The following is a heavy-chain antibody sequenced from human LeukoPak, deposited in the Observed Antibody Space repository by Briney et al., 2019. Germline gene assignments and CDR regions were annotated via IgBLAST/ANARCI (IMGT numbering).Heavy chain of an antibody. V-gene: IGHV1-8*01. J-gene: IGHJ5*02. CDR1: GYTFTRYD. CDR3: ARALGTPRALQLGWFDP. CDR2: MNPNSGNT. D-gene: IGHD2-2*01. Sequence: GASVKVSCKASGYTFTRYDINWVRQATGQGLEWMGWMNPNSGNTGYAQKFQGRVTMTRNTSISTAYMELSSLRSEDTAVYYCARALGTPRALQLGWFDPWGQGTLVTVSS.